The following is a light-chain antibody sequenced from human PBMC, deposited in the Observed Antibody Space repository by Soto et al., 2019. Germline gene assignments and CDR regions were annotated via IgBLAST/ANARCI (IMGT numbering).Light chain of an antibody. J-gene: IGKJ5*01. CDR1: QGISNY. CDR2: AIS. V-gene: IGKV1-16*01. CDR3: QQYMAYPIT. Sequence: DIQMTQSPSSLSASVGDRVTITCRASQGISNYLVWLQQKPGKAPESLIYAISTLESGVPSRFSGSGTGSEFTLTISGLQPEYFGTYYCQQYMAYPITFGQGTRLDIK.